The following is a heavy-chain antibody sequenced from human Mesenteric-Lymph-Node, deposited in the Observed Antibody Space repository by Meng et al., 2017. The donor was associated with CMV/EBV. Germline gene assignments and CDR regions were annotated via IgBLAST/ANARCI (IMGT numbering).Heavy chain of an antibody. V-gene: IGHV3-20*04. Sequence: GESLKISCVASTFTFDDHDMNWVRQAPGKGLEWVSGLNWNGGSTGSADCVKGRFTISRDNAKNSLYLQMNSLRAEDTALYYCVKDRSSSSWFLFDYWGQGTLVTVSS. J-gene: IGHJ4*02. CDR2: LNWNGGST. CDR1: TFTFDDHD. D-gene: IGHD6-13*01. CDR3: VKDRSSSSWFLFDY.